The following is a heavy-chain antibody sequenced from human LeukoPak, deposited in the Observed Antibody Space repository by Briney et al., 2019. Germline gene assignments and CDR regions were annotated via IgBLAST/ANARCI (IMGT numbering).Heavy chain of an antibody. CDR3: ARGKAAAGYYYYMDV. CDR2: IYYSGST. Sequence: PSETLSLTCTVSGGSISSYYWSWIRQPPGKGLEWIGYIYYSGSTNYNPSLKSRVTISVDTSKNQFSLKLSSVTAADTAVYYCARGKAAAGYYYYMDVWGKGTTVTISS. V-gene: IGHV4-59*01. J-gene: IGHJ6*03. CDR1: GGSISSYY. D-gene: IGHD6-13*01.